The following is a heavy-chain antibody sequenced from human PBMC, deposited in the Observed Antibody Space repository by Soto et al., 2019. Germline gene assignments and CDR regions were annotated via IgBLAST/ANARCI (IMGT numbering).Heavy chain of an antibody. V-gene: IGHV3-15*07. CDR2: IKSKTDGGTT. CDR3: TTGRGGYYDCWSDHPGHNWFDP. J-gene: IGHJ5*02. D-gene: IGHD3-3*01. CDR1: GFTFSNAW. Sequence: EVQLVESGGGLVKPGGSLRLSCAASGFTFSNAWMNWVRQAPGKGLEWVGRIKSKTDGGTTDYAAPVKGRFTISRDDSKNTLYLQMNSLKTEDTAVYYCTTGRGGYYDCWSDHPGHNWFDPWGQGTLVTVSS.